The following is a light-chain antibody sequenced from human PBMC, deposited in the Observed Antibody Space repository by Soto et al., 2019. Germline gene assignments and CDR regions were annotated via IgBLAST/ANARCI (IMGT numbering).Light chain of an antibody. J-gene: IGLJ1*01. Sequence: QSVLTQPPSVSGAPGQRVTISCTGSSSDVGSYNLVSWYQQHPGEAPKLMIHEVTKRPSGVSDRFSGSKSGNTASLTISGLQAEDEADYYCCSYAGSSPYVFGTGTKLTVL. CDR2: EVT. CDR3: CSYAGSSPYV. V-gene: IGLV2-23*02. CDR1: SSDVGSYNL.